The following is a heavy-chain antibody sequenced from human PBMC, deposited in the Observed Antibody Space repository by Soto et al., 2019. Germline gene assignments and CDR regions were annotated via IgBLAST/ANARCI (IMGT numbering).Heavy chain of an antibody. V-gene: IGHV1-2*04. CDR3: ARLAGVPAAAVSANWFDP. J-gene: IGHJ5*02. Sequence: ASVKVSCKASGYTFTGYYMHWVRQAPGQGLEWMGWINPNSGGTNYAQKFQGWVTMTRDTSISTAYMELSRLRSDDTAVYYCARLAGVPAAAVSANWFDPWGQGTLVTVSS. CDR1: GYTFTGYY. D-gene: IGHD2-2*01. CDR2: INPNSGGT.